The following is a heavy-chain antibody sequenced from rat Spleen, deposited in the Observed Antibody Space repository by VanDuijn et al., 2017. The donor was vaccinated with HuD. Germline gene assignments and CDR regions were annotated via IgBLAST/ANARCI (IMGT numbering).Heavy chain of an antibody. D-gene: IGHD1-11*01. J-gene: IGHJ2*01. CDR1: GFTFSNYD. V-gene: IGHV5-25*01. CDR3: ARPINYGGPFDY. Sequence: EVQLVESGGGLVQPGRSLKLSCAASGFTFSNYDMAWVRQAPTKGLEWVASISPSGGSTYYRDSVKGRFTVSRDNAKSTLYLQMDSLRSEDTATYYCARPINYGGPFDYWGQGVMVTVSS. CDR2: ISPSGGST.